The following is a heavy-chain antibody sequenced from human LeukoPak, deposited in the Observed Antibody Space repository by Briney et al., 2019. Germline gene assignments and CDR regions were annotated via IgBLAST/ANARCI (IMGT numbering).Heavy chain of an antibody. CDR1: QFTFSSYW. V-gene: IGHV3-7*01. CDR2: IKQDGSEK. D-gene: IGHD3/OR15-3a*01. J-gene: IGHJ6*02. Sequence: GGSLRLSCVASQFTFSSYWMSWVRQAPGKGVEGVANIKQDGSEKYYVDAVKGRFTISRYNAKNSLYLQMNSLRAEDTAVYYCTKDPGLLGIYGMDVWGQGTTVTVSS. CDR3: TKDPGLLGIYGMDV.